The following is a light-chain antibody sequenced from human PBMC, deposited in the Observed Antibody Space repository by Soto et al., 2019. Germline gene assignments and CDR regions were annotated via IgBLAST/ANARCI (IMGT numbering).Light chain of an antibody. CDR2: GAS. Sequence: ETVLTQSPGTLSLSPGERATLSCRASQSVSSNYLAWYQQKPGQAPRLLIYGASSLQSGVPSRFSGSGSGTDFTLTISSLQPEDFATYYCQQANSFPLTFGGGTKVEIK. CDR1: QSVSSNY. CDR3: QQANSFPLT. J-gene: IGKJ4*01. V-gene: IGKV3D-7*01.